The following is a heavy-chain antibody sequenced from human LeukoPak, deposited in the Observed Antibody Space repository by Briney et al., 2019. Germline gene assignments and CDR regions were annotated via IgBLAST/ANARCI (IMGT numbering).Heavy chain of an antibody. J-gene: IGHJ4*02. D-gene: IGHD6-13*01. CDR1: GFTFSSYG. CDR2: ISYDGSIE. CDR3: ARSKSGSSWYLPDY. V-gene: IGHV3-30*03. Sequence: GGSLRLPCAASGFTFSSYGMHWVRQAPGKGLEWLAVISYDGSIEYYADSVKGRFTTSRDNSKNTLYLQMNSLRAEDTAVYYCARSKSGSSWYLPDYWGQGTLVTVSS.